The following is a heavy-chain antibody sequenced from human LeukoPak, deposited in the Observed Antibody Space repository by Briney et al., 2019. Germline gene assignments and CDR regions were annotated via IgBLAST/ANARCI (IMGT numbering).Heavy chain of an antibody. CDR1: RGSINSGLHY. J-gene: IGHJ5*02. CDR3: ARPKSDGYCSSTSCYGPPRNNWFDP. D-gene: IGHD2-2*01. Sequence: SETLSLTCTVSRGSINSGLHYWTWIRQPAGKGLEWIGRIYTSGSTNYNPSLKSRVTISVDTSKNQFSLKLSSVTAADTAVYYCARPKSDGYCSSTSCYGPPRNNWFDPWGQGTLVTVSS. V-gene: IGHV4-61*02. CDR2: IYTSGST.